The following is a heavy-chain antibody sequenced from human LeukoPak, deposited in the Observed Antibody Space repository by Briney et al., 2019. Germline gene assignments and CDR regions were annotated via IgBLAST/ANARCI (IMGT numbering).Heavy chain of an antibody. Sequence: ASVKVSCKTSGYPFRNYDINWVRQATGQGLEWMGWINPHSGKTGYAQKFQGRVTMTTDTSANTAYMDLSSLRSEDTAAYYCARLSSHYGDYKVDPWGQGTLVTVS. J-gene: IGHJ5*02. V-gene: IGHV1-8*01. CDR3: ARLSSHYGDYKVDP. D-gene: IGHD4-17*01. CDR1: GYPFRNYD. CDR2: INPHSGKT.